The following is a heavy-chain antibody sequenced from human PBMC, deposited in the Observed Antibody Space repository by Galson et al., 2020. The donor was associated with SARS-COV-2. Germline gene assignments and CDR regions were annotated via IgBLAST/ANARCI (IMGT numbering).Heavy chain of an antibody. CDR2: ISAYNGNT. J-gene: IGHJ6*02. V-gene: IGHV1-18*01. D-gene: IGHD2-2*01. CDR3: ARGIVVVPAATEVYYYYYGMDV. CDR1: GYTFTSYG. Sequence: VKVSCKASGYTFTSYGISWVRQAPGQGLEWMGWISAYNGNTNYAQKLQGRVTMTTDTSTSTAYMELRSLRSDDTAVYYCARGIVVVPAATEVYYYYYGMDVWGQGTTVTVSS.